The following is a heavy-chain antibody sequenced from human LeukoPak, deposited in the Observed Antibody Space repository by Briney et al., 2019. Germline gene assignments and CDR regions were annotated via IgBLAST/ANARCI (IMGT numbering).Heavy chain of an antibody. V-gene: IGHV3-48*03. J-gene: IGHJ4*02. D-gene: IGHD2-21*01. CDR3: ARSVVVDY. CDR1: GFTFSSYE. Sequence: GGSLRPSCTASGFTFSSYEMNWVRQAPGKGLEWVSDISSSGSPIYYADSVKGRFTVSRDNAKNSLYLQMSSLRAEDTAIYYCARSVVVDYCGQGTLVTVSS. CDR2: ISSSGSPI.